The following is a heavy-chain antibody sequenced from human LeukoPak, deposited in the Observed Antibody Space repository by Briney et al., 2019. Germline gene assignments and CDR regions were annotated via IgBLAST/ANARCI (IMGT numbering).Heavy chain of an antibody. CDR1: GFSVSSNY. CDR3: AAKGNGYTGIYVFAH. J-gene: IGHJ4*02. V-gene: IGHV3-66*01. D-gene: IGHD5-12*01. Sequence: GGSLRLSCEASGFSVSSNYMSWVRQAPGKGLEWVSVFFASGGTFYTDSVKGRFTISRDTSTNSLYLQMNSLRAEDTAVYFCAAKGNGYTGIYVFAHWGRGTLVTVSS. CDR2: FFASGGT.